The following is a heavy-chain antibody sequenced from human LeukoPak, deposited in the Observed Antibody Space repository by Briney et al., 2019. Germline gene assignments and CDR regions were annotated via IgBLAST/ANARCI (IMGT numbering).Heavy chain of an antibody. J-gene: IGHJ5*02. CDR1: GFSLSTPGVG. CDR3: AHDRPGIGFDP. Sequence: SGPTLVNPTQTLTLTCTFSGFSLSTPGVGVTWDRQPRGKALEWLALIYWNDDKRYSPSLKTRLTITKDTSKNQVVLTMTNMDPVDTGTYYCAHDRPGIGFDPWGQGTLVTVSS. V-gene: IGHV2-5*01. D-gene: IGHD3-22*01. CDR2: IYWNDDK.